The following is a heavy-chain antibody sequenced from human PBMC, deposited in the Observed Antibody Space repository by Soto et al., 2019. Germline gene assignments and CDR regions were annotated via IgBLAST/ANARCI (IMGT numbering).Heavy chain of an antibody. CDR3: ARFVRHQLPTIDF. CDR1: GYTFTSYD. V-gene: IGHV1-8*01. D-gene: IGHD2-2*01. J-gene: IGHJ4*02. Sequence: QVQLVQSGAEVKEPGASVRVSCKASGYTFTSYDINWVRQATGQGLEWMGWMNPERRNTGHAQKFQGRVTMTRDTCITTAYMELTSRRSEDTAVYYCARFVRHQLPTIDFWGQGTLVTVSS. CDR2: MNPERRNT.